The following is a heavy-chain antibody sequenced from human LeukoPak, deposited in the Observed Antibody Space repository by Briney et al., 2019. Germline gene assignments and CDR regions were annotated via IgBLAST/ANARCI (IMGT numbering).Heavy chain of an antibody. D-gene: IGHD1-26*01. CDR2: IKQDGSEI. V-gene: IGHV3-7*01. CDR1: GFTFSSYW. Sequence: GGSLRLSCAASGFTFSSYWMSWVRQAPGKGPEWVANIKQDGSEIYYVDSVKGRFTISRDNAKNSLYLHMNSLRVEDTAVYYCARDKAVGPTLLDYWGQGTLVTVSS. CDR3: ARDKAVGPTLLDY. J-gene: IGHJ4*02.